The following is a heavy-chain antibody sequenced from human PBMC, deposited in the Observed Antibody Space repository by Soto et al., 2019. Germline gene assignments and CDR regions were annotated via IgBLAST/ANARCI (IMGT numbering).Heavy chain of an antibody. V-gene: IGHV1-18*01. CDR1: GYTFTNYG. CDR2: ISGYNGNT. CDR3: ARSIVVVTAADY. D-gene: IGHD2-21*02. J-gene: IGHJ4*02. Sequence: ASVKVSCKASGYTFTNYGFSWVRQAPGQGLEWMGWISGYNGNTKYSQKFQGRVTITRDTSASTAYMELSSLRSEDTAVYYCARSIVVVTAADYWGQGTLVTVSS.